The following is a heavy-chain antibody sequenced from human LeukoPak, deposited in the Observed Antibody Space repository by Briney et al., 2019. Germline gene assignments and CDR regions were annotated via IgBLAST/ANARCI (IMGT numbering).Heavy chain of an antibody. CDR1: GFTFSNYA. CDR3: AKSSYYDASGYYREFYFDS. Sequence: GGSLRLSCAASGFTFSNYAMRWVRQAPGKGLEWVSSISGSGGSTHYVDSVKGRFTISRDKTKNTLYLQMNSLRAEDTAVYYCAKSSYYDASGYYREFYFDSWGQGTLVTVSS. V-gene: IGHV3-23*01. D-gene: IGHD3-22*01. CDR2: ISGSGGST. J-gene: IGHJ4*02.